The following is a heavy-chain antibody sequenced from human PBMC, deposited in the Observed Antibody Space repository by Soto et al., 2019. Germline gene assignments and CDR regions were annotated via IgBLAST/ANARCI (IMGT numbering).Heavy chain of an antibody. V-gene: IGHV3-23*01. J-gene: IGHJ4*02. CDR1: GFTFSNYA. CDR3: AKGSAFECKGAICYPFDH. Sequence: PGGSLRLSCTAPGFTFSNYAINWVRLAPGKRLEWVSSVIGSGVNVFYADSVKGRFTLSRDNSKNTVYLEMNSLRADDTAEYFCAKGSAFECKGAICYPFDHWGRGTLVTVS. D-gene: IGHD3-10*01. CDR2: VIGSGVNV.